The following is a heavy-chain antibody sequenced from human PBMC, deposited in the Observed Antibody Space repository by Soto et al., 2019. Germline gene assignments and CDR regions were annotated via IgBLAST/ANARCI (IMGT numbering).Heavy chain of an antibody. CDR3: AREGDIEPAGGHYYYGMDV. V-gene: IGHV3-53*01. J-gene: IGHJ6*02. D-gene: IGHD2-15*01. CDR1: GFTVSSNY. CDR2: IYSGGST. Sequence: GGSLRLSCTASGFTVSSNYMSWVRQAPGKGLEWVSVIYSGGSTYYADSAKGRFTISRDNSKNTLYLQMNSLRAEDTAVYYCAREGDIEPAGGHYYYGMDVWGQGTTVTVSS.